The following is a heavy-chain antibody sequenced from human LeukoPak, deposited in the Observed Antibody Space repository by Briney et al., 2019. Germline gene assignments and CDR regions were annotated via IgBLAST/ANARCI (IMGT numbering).Heavy chain of an antibody. Sequence: GASVKVSCKASGYTFTSYYMHWVRQAPGQGLEWMGIINPSGGSTSYAQKFQGRVTMTRDTSTSTVYMELSSLRYEDTAVYYCARGRGYDRTGYVYYFDFWGQGTLVTVSS. CDR1: GYTFTSYY. D-gene: IGHD3-22*01. J-gene: IGHJ4*02. CDR2: INPSGGST. V-gene: IGHV1-46*01. CDR3: ARGRGYDRTGYVYYFDF.